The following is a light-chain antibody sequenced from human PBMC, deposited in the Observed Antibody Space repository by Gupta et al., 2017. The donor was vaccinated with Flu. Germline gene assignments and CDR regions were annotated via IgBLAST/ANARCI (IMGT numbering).Light chain of an antibody. J-gene: IGLJ3*02. Sequence: QSALTQPASVSGSPGQSITISCTGTSSDVGGFNYVSWYQQHPGKAPKLIIYEVTSRPSGVPNRFSGSKSGNTASLTISGRKEEDEADYYCSSYTNTDTRVFGGGTKLTVL. CDR2: EVT. CDR1: SSDVGGFNY. CDR3: SSYTNTDTRV. V-gene: IGLV2-14*01.